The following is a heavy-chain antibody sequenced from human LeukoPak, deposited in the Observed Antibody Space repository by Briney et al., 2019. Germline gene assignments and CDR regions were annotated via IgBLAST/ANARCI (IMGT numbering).Heavy chain of an antibody. CDR1: EYSFPNYC. V-gene: IGHV5-51*01. CDR2: IYPGDSDT. D-gene: IGHD1-26*01. J-gene: IGHJ4*02. CDR3: ARFSTSGANDY. Sequence: GESLKISCKHSEYSFPNYCIGWVRQMPGKGLEWMGIIYPGDSDTRYSPSFQGQVTISADKSISTAYLQWSSLKASDTAMYYCARFSTSGANDYWGQGTLVTVSP.